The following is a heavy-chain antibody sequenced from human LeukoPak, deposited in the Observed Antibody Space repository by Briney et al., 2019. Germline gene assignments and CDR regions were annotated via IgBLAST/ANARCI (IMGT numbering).Heavy chain of an antibody. J-gene: IGHJ5*02. D-gene: IGHD3-22*01. CDR3: AREAYYYDSSGYQGWFDP. CDR1: GGSISSYY. V-gene: IGHV4-59*01. CDR2: IYYSGST. Sequence: PSETLSLTCTVSGGSISSYYWSWIWQPPGKGLEWIGYIYYSGSTNYNPSLKSRVTISVDTSKNQFSLKLSSVTAADTAVYYCAREAYYYDSSGYQGWFDPWGQGTLVTVSS.